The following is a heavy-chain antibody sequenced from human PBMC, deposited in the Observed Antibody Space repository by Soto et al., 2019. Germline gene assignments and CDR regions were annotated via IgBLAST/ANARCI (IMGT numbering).Heavy chain of an antibody. V-gene: IGHV1-46*01. D-gene: IGHD2-15*01. CDR3: ARSRVGYCSGGTCYLNAFDV. Sequence: QVKLVQSGAEVREPGASVKVSCKASGYSFTTYYIHWVRQAPGQGLEWMGVISPNPGSTSYAQRFQDRVNMTRDTSTSTVYMELSSPRSEDTAIYYCARSRVGYCSGGTCYLNAFDVWGQGTMVTVSS. CDR2: ISPNPGST. J-gene: IGHJ3*01. CDR1: GYSFTTYY.